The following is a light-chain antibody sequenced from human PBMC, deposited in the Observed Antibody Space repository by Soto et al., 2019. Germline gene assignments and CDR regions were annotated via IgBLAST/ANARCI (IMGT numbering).Light chain of an antibody. CDR2: GPS. CDR1: QSVSSSY. J-gene: IGKJ1*01. V-gene: IGKV3-20*01. CDR3: EKYDNSPWT. Sequence: EIVLTQSPGTLSLSPGERATLSCRASQSVSSSYLAWYQQRPGQAPRLLIYGPSSRATGIPDRFSGSGSGTDFTLTISRLEPEDVAVYYCEKYDNSPWTFGQGTKVEIK.